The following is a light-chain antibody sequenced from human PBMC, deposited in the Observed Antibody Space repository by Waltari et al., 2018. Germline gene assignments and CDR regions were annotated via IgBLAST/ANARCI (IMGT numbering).Light chain of an antibody. J-gene: IGKJ4*01. Sequence: EIVLTQSPATLSLSPGERATLSCRANQSVSTYLAWYQQNPGQAPRLLIYDASNRATCIPARFSGRGSGTGFAFTISSLGPEDFALYYCQHRSNWPPLLSFGGGTRVEIK. V-gene: IGKV3-11*01. CDR2: DAS. CDR1: QSVSTY. CDR3: QHRSNWPPLLS.